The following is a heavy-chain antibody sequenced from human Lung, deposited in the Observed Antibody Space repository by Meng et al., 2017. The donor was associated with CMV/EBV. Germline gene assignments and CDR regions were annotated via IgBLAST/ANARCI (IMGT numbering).Heavy chain of an antibody. V-gene: IGHV3-21*01. D-gene: IGHD3-16*01. Sequence: GGSLRLSCAASGFALSNHNINWVRQAPGKGLQWVSSISSRSTYKYYADSVKGRFTISRDNAKNSVYLQMNSLRAEDTAVYYCVRDNSEGDYYNYGMDVWGQGTTVTVSS. J-gene: IGHJ6*02. CDR3: VRDNSEGDYYNYGMDV. CDR1: GFALSNHN. CDR2: ISSRSTYK.